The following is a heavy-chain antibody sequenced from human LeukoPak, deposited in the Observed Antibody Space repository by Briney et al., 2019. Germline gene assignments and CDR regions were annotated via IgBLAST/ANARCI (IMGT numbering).Heavy chain of an antibody. CDR3: ARSSGERSFDY. CDR1: GYTFTSYA. CDR2: INAGNGNT. V-gene: IGHV1-3*01. J-gene: IGHJ4*02. Sequence: XXRVSCKASGYTFTSYAMHWVRQAPGQRLEWMGWINAGNGNTKYSQKFQGRVTITRDTSASTAYMELSSLRSEDTAVYYCARSSGERSFDYWGQGTLVTVSS. D-gene: IGHD6-25*01.